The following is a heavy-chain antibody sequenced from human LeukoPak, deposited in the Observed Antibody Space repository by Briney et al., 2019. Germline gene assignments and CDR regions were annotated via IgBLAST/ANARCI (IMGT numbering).Heavy chain of an antibody. Sequence: AAVKVSCKASGYTFTVYYVHCARQAPGQGLEWMGWINPNSGGTNYAQTFQGRVTFTRDTSITTAYMELSRLTSDDTAIYYCAREILVAGTLIDYWGQGTPVTVSS. CDR3: AREILVAGTLIDY. CDR1: GYTFTVYY. D-gene: IGHD6-19*01. J-gene: IGHJ4*02. CDR2: INPNSGGT. V-gene: IGHV1-2*02.